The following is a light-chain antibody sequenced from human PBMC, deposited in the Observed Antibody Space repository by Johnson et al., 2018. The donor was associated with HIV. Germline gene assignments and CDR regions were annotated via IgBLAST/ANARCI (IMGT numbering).Light chain of an antibody. CDR1: SSNIGNNY. J-gene: IGLJ1*01. Sequence: QSILTQPPSVSAAPGQKVTISCSGSSSNIGNNYVSWYQQVPGAAPKLLIYDNSKRPSGIPDRFSGSKSGTSATLGITGLQTGDEADYYCGTWDSSLSTGFFGTGTKVTVL. CDR2: DNS. V-gene: IGLV1-51*01. CDR3: GTWDSSLSTGF.